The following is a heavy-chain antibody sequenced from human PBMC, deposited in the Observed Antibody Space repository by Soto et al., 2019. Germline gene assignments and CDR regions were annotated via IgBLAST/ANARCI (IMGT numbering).Heavy chain of an antibody. CDR2: MNPNSGNT. CDR3: ARRSRVFRWFDP. V-gene: IGHV1-8*01. CDR1: GYTFTSYD. Sequence: QVQLVQSGAEVKKPGASVKVSCKASGYTFTSYDINWVRQATGQGLEWMGWMNPNSGNTGYAQKFQGRVTMTRTTSISTAYMELSSLRSEDTAVYYCARRSRVFRWFDPWGQGTLVTVSS. D-gene: IGHD3-10*01. J-gene: IGHJ5*02.